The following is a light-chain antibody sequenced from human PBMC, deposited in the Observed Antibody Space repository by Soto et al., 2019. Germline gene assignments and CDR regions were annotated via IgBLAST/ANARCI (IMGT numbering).Light chain of an antibody. Sequence: QSALTQPASVSGSPGQSITISCTGTSSDVGAYNFVSWYQHHPGRAPKLIIYEVTIRPSGVSNRCSGSKSGNTASLTISGLQAEDEADYYWSSYTTSAPYVFGSGTKVTVL. CDR3: SSYTTSAPYV. V-gene: IGLV2-14*01. CDR2: EVT. J-gene: IGLJ1*01. CDR1: SSDVGAYNF.